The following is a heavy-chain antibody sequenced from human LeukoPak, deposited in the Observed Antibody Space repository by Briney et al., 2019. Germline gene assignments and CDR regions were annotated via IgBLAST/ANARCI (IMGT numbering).Heavy chain of an antibody. CDR2: ISSDGSDK. CDR3: ARDVHYTSSKPGWPFDV. Sequence: GGSLRLSCAASGFTFSSYGMHWVRQAPGSGPEWVVFISSDGSDKYYADSVKGRFTISRDNSKSTLYLQMSSLRPDDTAVFSCARDVHYTSSKPGWPFDVWGQGTVVTVSS. J-gene: IGHJ3*01. V-gene: IGHV3-30*05. CDR1: GFTFSSYG. D-gene: IGHD1-1*01.